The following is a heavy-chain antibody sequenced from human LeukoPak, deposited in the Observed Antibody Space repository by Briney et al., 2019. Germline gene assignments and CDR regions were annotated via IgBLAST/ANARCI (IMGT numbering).Heavy chain of an antibody. CDR2: VNHSGSP. CDR1: GVTLSDCY. Sequence: SETLSLTCAVYGVTLSDCYWSWIRQPPGKGLEWIGEVNHSGSPNYNPSLKSRVTISVDTSKNQFSLNLTSVTAADTAVYYCARRFAPSRNDAFDIWGQGTMVTVSS. V-gene: IGHV4-34*01. D-gene: IGHD3-10*01. CDR3: ARRFAPSRNDAFDI. J-gene: IGHJ3*02.